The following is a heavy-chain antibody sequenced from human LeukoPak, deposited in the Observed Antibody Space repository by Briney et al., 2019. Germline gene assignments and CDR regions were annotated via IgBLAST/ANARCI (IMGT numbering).Heavy chain of an antibody. V-gene: IGHV4-34*01. J-gene: IGHJ6*03. CDR3: ARRDYYYYYMDV. CDR1: GGSFSGYY. Sequence: SETLSLTCAVYGGSFSGYYWSWIRQPPGNWLEWIGEINHSGSTNYNPSLKSRFTISVDTSKNQFSLKLSTVTAADTAVYYCARRDYYYYYMDVWGKGTTVTVSS. CDR2: INHSGST.